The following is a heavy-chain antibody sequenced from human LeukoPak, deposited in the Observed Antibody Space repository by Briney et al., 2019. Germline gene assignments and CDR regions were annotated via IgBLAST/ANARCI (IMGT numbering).Heavy chain of an antibody. CDR3: ARDGSSGYYYDSSGYRGYSLYFQH. D-gene: IGHD3-22*01. CDR2: INPSGGST. CDR1: GYTFTSYY. Sequence: ASVKVSCKASGYTFTSYYMHWVRQAPGQGLEWMGIINPSGGSTSYAQKFQGRVTMTRDTSTSTVYMELSSLRSEDTAVYYCARDGSSGYYYDSSGYRGYSLYFQHWGQGTPVTVSS. V-gene: IGHV1-46*01. J-gene: IGHJ1*01.